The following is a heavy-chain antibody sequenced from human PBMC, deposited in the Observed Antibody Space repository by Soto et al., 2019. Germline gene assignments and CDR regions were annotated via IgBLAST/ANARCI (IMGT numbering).Heavy chain of an antibody. CDR3: ARSTSSTLSYYYGMVV. CDR1: GFSFSNYG. Sequence: QVQLVESGGGVVQPGRSQRLSCAASGFSFSNYGMHWVRQAPGKGLEWVTVISFDGGNQYYADSVKGRFTVSRDNSENALSLQMHRMRGDDTAVYYCARSTSSTLSYYYGMVVWGQGTTVTVSS. CDR2: ISFDGGNQ. D-gene: IGHD6-6*01. J-gene: IGHJ6*02. V-gene: IGHV3-30*03.